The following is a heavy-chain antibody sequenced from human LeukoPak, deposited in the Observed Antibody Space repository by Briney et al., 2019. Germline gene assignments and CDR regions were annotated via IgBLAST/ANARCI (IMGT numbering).Heavy chain of an antibody. CDR3: ARTEAFCSDTSCSNWFDP. D-gene: IGHD2-2*01. CDR1: GGSVSRSNW. V-gene: IGHV4-4*02. J-gene: IGHJ5*02. CDR2: IHHSGST. Sequence: ASETLSLTCAVSGGSVSRSNWWNWVRQPPGKGLELIGEIHHSGSTNYNPSLKRRVTMSVDNSKNQFSLQLSPVTAADTAVYYCARTEAFCSDTSCSNWFDPWGQGTLVTVSS.